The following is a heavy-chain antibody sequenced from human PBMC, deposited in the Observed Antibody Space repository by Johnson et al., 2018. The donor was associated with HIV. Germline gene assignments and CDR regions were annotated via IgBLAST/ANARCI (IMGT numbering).Heavy chain of an antibody. CDR3: ARDLGPGYSSGWYLRSDAFDI. J-gene: IGHJ3*02. V-gene: IGHV3-13*01. CDR2: IGTAGDT. Sequence: VQLVESGGGLVQPGGSLRLSCAASGFTFSSYDMHWVRQATGKGLEWVSAIGTAGDTYYPGSVKGRFPISRDNAKNSLYLQMNSLRAEDTAVYYCARDLGPGYSSGWYLRSDAFDIWGQGTMVTVSS. D-gene: IGHD6-19*01. CDR1: GFTFSSYD.